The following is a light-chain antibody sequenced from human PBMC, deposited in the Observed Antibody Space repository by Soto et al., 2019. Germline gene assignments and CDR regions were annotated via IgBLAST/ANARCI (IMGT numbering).Light chain of an antibody. CDR2: TAS. J-gene: IGKJ4*01. CDR1: QSVTSSY. V-gene: IGKV3-20*01. CDR3: QQYSSSPLT. Sequence: EIVLTQSPGTLSLSPGERATLSCRASQSVTSSYLAWYQQRPGQAPRLLIYTASSRATGIPDRFSGSGSGKDFTLTISRLEPEDSAVYYCQQYSSSPLTFGGGTKVEIK.